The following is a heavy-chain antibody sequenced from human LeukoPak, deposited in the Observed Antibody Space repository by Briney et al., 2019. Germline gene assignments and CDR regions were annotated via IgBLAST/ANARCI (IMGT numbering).Heavy chain of an antibody. V-gene: IGHV3-23*01. D-gene: IGHD3-22*01. CDR2: ISGSGGST. Sequence: GSLRLSCAASGFTFSSYVMSWVRQAPGKGLEWVSAISGSGGSTYYADSVKGRFTISRDNSKNTLYLQMNSLRAEDTAVYYCAKVANYYDSSGSDYWGQGTLVTVSS. J-gene: IGHJ4*02. CDR3: AKVANYYDSSGSDY. CDR1: GFTFSSYV.